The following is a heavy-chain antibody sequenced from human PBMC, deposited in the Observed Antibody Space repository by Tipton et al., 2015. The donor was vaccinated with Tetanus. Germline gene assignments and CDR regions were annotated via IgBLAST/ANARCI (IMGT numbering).Heavy chain of an antibody. V-gene: IGHV3-21*01. D-gene: IGHD1-7*01. J-gene: IGHJ6*02. Sequence: GSLRLSCAASGFTFSSFGMTWVRQAPGKGLEWVSSFSSSSSNIYYADSVKGRFTISRDNAKNSLFLQMSSLRAEDTAVYYCARELELRFSIYYYYGMDVWGQGTTVTVSS. CDR2: FSSSSSNI. CDR1: GFTFSSFG. CDR3: ARELELRFSIYYYYGMDV.